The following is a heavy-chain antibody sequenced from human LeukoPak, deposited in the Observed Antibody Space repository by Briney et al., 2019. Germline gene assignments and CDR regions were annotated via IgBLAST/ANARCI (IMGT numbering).Heavy chain of an antibody. CDR3: ARDLYGFGELDY. CDR2: ISSNGGST. J-gene: IGHJ4*02. V-gene: IGHV3-64*01. CDR1: GFTFSSYA. Sequence: PGGSLRLSCAASGFTFSSYAMHWVRQAPGKGLEYVSAISSNGGSTYYANSVKGRFTTSRDNSKNTLYLQMGSLRAEDMAVYYCARDLYGFGELDYWGQGTLVTVSS. D-gene: IGHD3-10*01.